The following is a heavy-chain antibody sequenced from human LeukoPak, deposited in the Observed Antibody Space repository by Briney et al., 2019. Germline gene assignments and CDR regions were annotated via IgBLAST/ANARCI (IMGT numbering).Heavy chain of an antibody. CDR2: ISGDGGST. D-gene: IGHD3-10*01. CDR1: GLIVSSNY. CDR3: AKAWFGERSGGGFDY. Sequence: GGSLRLSCAASGLIVSSNYMSWVRQAPGKGLEWVSLISGDGGSTYYADSVKGRFTISRDNSKNSLYLQMNSLRTEDTALYYCAKAWFGERSGGGFDYWGQGTLVTVSS. V-gene: IGHV3-43*02. J-gene: IGHJ4*02.